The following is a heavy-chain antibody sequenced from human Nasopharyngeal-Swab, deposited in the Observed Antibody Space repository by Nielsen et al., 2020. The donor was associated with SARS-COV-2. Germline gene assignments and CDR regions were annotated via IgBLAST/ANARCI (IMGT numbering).Heavy chain of an antibody. J-gene: IGHJ4*02. V-gene: IGHV3-30*03. Sequence: SLKIPCAASGFTFSRFGMHWVRQAPGKGLELVSLIAHDASSEYYGESVKGRFSIPRDSSKNTLYLQMDSLRGEDTAVYYCARDAPAHYGTFYWGRGTLVTVSS. CDR2: IAHDASSE. CDR3: ARDAPAHYGTFY. CDR1: GFTFSRFG. D-gene: IGHD4-17*01.